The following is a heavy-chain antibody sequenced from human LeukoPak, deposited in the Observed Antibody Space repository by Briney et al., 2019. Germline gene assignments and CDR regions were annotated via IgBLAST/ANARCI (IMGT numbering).Heavy chain of an antibody. D-gene: IGHD6-19*01. Sequence: SETLSLTCAVYGGSFSGYYWNWIRQSPGKGLEWIGEINHSGSTNYNPSLKSRVTLSVDTSENQFSLQLSSVTAADTGVYYCARGGGGWYDDSWGQGTLVIVSS. CDR3: ARGGGGWYDDS. J-gene: IGHJ5*01. V-gene: IGHV4-34*01. CDR1: GGSFSGYY. CDR2: INHSGST.